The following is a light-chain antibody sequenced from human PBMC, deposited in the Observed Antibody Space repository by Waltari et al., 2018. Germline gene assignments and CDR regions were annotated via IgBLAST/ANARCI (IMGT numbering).Light chain of an antibody. CDR2: DVS. CDR1: SSDVGGYNY. Sequence: QSALTQPASVSGSPGQSITISCPGTSSDVGGYNYVSWYQQHPGKAPKLMLYDVSKRPSGVSNRFSGSKSGNTASLTISGLQAEDEADYYCSSYTSSSTWVFGTGTKVTVL. CDR3: SSYTSSSTWV. V-gene: IGLV2-14*01. J-gene: IGLJ1*01.